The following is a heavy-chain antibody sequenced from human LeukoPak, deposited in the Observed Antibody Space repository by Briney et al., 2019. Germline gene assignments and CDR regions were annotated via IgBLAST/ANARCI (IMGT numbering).Heavy chain of an antibody. J-gene: IGHJ3*02. Sequence: GESLKISCKGSGYSFTSYWIGWVRQMPGKGLEWMGIIYPGDSDTRYSPSYQGQVTISADKSISTAYLQWSSLKASDTAMYYCARLSWDAEIYSSSSPWAFDIWGQGTMVTVSS. D-gene: IGHD6-13*01. CDR2: IYPGDSDT. CDR1: GYSFTSYW. CDR3: ARLSWDAEIYSSSSPWAFDI. V-gene: IGHV5-51*01.